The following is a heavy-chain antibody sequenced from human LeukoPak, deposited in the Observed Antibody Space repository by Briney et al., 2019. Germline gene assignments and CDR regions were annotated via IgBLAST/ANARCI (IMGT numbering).Heavy chain of an antibody. V-gene: IGHV3-33*01. CDR2: IWYDGSNK. CDR1: GFTFSSYG. D-gene: IGHD6-19*01. Sequence: TGGSLRLSCAASGFTFSSYGMHWVRQAPGKGLEWVAVIWYDGSNKYYPDSVQGRFTISRDNSKNTLYLQVNSLRAEDTAVYYCARGGIQVSGIDEFDYWGQGTLVTVSS. CDR3: ARGGIQVSGIDEFDY. J-gene: IGHJ4*02.